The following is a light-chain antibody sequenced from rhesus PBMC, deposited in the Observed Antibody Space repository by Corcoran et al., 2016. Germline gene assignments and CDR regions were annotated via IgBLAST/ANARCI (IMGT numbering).Light chain of an antibody. V-gene: IGKV1-94*01. Sequence: DIQMTQSPSSLSASVGHRVTVTCRASQDINKELSWYQQKPGKAPTLLIYTASSLQTGVSSRFSGSGSGTDFTLTISRLQPEDVATYYCLQDYTTPLTFGGGTKVEIK. J-gene: IGKJ4*01. CDR2: TAS. CDR3: LQDYTTPLT. CDR1: QDINKE.